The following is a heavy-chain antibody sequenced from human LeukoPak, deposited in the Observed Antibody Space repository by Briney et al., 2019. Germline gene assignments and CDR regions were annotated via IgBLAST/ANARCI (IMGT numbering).Heavy chain of an antibody. CDR2: INWNGGST. CDR1: GFTFDDYG. Sequence: SGGSLRLSCAASGFTFDDYGMSWVRQAPGKGLEWVSGINWNGGSTGYADSVKGRFTISRDNAKNSLYLQMNSLRAEDTAVYYCARVYYDTSGYYSLDYWGQGTLVTVSS. J-gene: IGHJ4*02. CDR3: ARVYYDTSGYYSLDY. V-gene: IGHV3-20*04. D-gene: IGHD3-22*01.